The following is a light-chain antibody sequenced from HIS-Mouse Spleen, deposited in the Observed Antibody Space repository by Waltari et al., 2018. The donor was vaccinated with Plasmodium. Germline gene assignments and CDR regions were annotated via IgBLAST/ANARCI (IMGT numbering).Light chain of an antibody. Sequence: SYELTQPPSVSVSPGQTARITCPGHALPKKYAYWYQQKSGQAPVLVIYEDSKRPSGIPERFSCSSSGTMATLTISGAQVEDEADYYCYSTDSSGNHRVFGGGTKLTVL. J-gene: IGLJ3*02. CDR3: YSTDSSGNHRV. V-gene: IGLV3-10*01. CDR1: ALPKKY. CDR2: EDS.